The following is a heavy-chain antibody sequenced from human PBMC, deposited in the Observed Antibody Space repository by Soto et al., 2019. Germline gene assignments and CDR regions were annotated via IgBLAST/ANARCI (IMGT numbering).Heavy chain of an antibody. D-gene: IGHD3-3*01. CDR1: GFTFSSYS. J-gene: IGHJ5*02. CDR2: ISSSSSTI. V-gene: IGHV3-48*02. Sequence: EVQLVESGGGLVQPGGSPRLSCAASGFTFSSYSMNWVRQAPGKGLEWVSYISSSSSTIYYADSVKGRFTISRDNAKNSLYLQMNSLRDEDTAVYYCAREFWPLNWFDPWGQGTLVTVSS. CDR3: AREFWPLNWFDP.